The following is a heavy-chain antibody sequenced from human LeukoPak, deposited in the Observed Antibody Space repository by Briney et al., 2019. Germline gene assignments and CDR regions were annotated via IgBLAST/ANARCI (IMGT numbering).Heavy chain of an antibody. CDR1: GDSVSSNSAA. CDR3: ARDQGHGSSGWYPNWFDP. V-gene: IGHV6-1*01. D-gene: IGHD6-19*01. Sequence: KDSQTLSLTCAISGDSVSSNSAAWNWVRQSPSRGLEWLGGTYYRSKWYNNYALSVKSRITIKPDTSKNQFSLQLNSVTPEDTAVYYCARDQGHGSSGWYPNWFDPWGQGTLVTVSS. J-gene: IGHJ5*02. CDR2: TYYRSKWYN.